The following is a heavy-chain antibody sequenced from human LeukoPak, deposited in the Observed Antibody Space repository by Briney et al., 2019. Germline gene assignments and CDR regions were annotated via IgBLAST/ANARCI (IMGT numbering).Heavy chain of an antibody. CDR1: GGSISSYY. D-gene: IGHD1-1*01. V-gene: IGHV4-59*05. CDR2: VSYSGST. CDR3: ARRATGLNWFDP. J-gene: IGHJ5*02. Sequence: SETLSLTCTVSGGSISSYYWSWIRQPPGKGLECIGGVSYSGSTYYDPSLKSRVTISVDTSKNQFSLKLSSVTAADTAVYYCARRATGLNWFDPWGQGTLVTVSS.